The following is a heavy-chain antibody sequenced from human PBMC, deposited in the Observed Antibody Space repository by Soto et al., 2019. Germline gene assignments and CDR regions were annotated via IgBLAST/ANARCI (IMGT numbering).Heavy chain of an antibody. CDR3: ARVGRKGIAAAEGEGDFDY. CDR2: INHSGST. Sequence: SETLTLTCAVYGGSFSGYYWSWIRQPPGKGLEWIGEINHSGSTNYNPSLKSRVTISVDTSKNQFSLKLSSVTAADTAVYYCARVGRKGIAAAEGEGDFDYWGQGTLVTVSS. D-gene: IGHD6-13*01. J-gene: IGHJ4*02. CDR1: GGSFSGYY. V-gene: IGHV4-34*01.